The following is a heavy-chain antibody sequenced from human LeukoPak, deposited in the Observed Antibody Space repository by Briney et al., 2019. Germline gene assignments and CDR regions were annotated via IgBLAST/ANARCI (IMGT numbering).Heavy chain of an antibody. J-gene: IGHJ4*02. CDR3: ARGAEADTSPLDF. Sequence: GASVKVSCKASGYIFSDYYMHWVRQAPGQGLEWLGWINPKSGAADYAQQFRGRVTMTRDTSINTDYMEMKRVTSDDTAVYYCARGAEADTSPLDFWGQGTLVIVS. D-gene: IGHD6-13*01. V-gene: IGHV1-2*02. CDR1: GYIFSDYY. CDR2: INPKSGAA.